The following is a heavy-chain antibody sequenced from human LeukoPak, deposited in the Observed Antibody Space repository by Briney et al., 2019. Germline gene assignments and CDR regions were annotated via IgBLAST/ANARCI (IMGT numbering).Heavy chain of an antibody. V-gene: IGHV4-59*01. CDR3: ARGAGYGDLGSYYYGMDV. J-gene: IGHJ6*02. CDR2: IYHNGKT. CDR1: GGSITNDY. D-gene: IGHD4-17*01. Sequence: SETLSLTCTVSGGSITNDYWSWIRQPPGKGLEWIGYIYHNGKTNYNPSLVSRLAISLDKSKREFFLSLNSVTAADTAIYFCARGAGYGDLGSYYYGMDVWGQGTTVTVSS.